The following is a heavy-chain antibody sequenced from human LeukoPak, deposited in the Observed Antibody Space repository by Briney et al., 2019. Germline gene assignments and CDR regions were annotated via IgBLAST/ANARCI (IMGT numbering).Heavy chain of an antibody. J-gene: IGHJ6*04. CDR3: AELGITMIGGV. V-gene: IGHV3-48*03. D-gene: IGHD3-10*02. Sequence: GGSLRLSCAASGFTFSNYEMNWVRQAPGKGLEWVSYISSSRSTIYYADSVKGRFTISRDNAKNSLYLQMNSLRAEDTAVYYCAELGITMIGGVWGKGTTVTISS. CDR1: GFTFSNYE. CDR2: ISSSRSTI.